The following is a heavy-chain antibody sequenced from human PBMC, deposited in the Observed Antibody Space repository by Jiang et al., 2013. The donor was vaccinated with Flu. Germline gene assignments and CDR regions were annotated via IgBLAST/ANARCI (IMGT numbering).Heavy chain of an antibody. CDR1: GGSISSYY. J-gene: IGHJ4*02. CDR3: ARDTTGIAAAGTLDY. Sequence: LLKPSETLSLTCTVSGGSISSYYWSWIRQPPGKGLEWIGYIYYSGSTNYNPSLKSRFTISRDNSKNTLYLQMNSLRAEDTAVYYCARDTTGIAAAGTLDYWGQGTLVTVSS. D-gene: IGHD6-13*01. V-gene: IGHV4-59*12. CDR2: IYYSGST.